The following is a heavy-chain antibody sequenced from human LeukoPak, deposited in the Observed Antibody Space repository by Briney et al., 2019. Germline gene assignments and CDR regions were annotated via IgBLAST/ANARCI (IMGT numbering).Heavy chain of an antibody. Sequence: GGSLRLSCAASGFTFNNYAMTWVRQAPGKGLEWVSAISGSGGTTYYTDSVKGRFTISRDNSKNTLYLQMNSPRAEDTAVYYCAKRGTYLDYWGQGTLVTVSS. CDR3: AKRGTYLDY. CDR1: GFTFNNYA. J-gene: IGHJ4*02. CDR2: ISGSGGTT. V-gene: IGHV3-23*01. D-gene: IGHD1-7*01.